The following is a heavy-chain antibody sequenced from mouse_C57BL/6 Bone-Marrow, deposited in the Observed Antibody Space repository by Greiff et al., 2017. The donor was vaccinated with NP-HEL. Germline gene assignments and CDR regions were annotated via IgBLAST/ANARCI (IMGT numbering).Heavy chain of an antibody. J-gene: IGHJ4*01. V-gene: IGHV7-3*01. CDR1: GFTFTDYY. CDR2: IRNKANGYTT. Sequence: EVKLVESGGGLVQPGGSLSLSCAASGFTFTDYYMSWVRQPPGKALEWLGFIRNKANGYTTEYSASVKGRFTISRDNSQSILYLQMNALIAEDSATYYCARYKRSGFYYAMDYWGQGNSVTVSS. D-gene: IGHD3-1*01. CDR3: ARYKRSGFYYAMDY.